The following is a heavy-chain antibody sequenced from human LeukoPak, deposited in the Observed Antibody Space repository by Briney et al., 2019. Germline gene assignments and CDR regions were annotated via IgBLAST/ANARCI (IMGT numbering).Heavy chain of an antibody. V-gene: IGHV4-59*01. D-gene: IGHD5-24*01. Sequence: SETLSLTCTVSNGSISSYYWSWIRQPPGKGLEWIGYIYYSGSANYNPSLKSRVTISVDTSKNQFSLNLDSVTAADTAVYYCARHFSEDGYNAAPFQHWGQGTLVTVSS. CDR1: NGSISSYY. CDR3: ARHFSEDGYNAAPFQH. CDR2: IYYSGSA. J-gene: IGHJ1*01.